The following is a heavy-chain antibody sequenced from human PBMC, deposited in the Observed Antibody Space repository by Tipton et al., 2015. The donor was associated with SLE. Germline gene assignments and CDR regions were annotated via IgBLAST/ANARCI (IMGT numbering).Heavy chain of an antibody. CDR1: GGSISGYY. D-gene: IGHD2-15*01. Sequence: LRLSCTVSGGSISGYYWSWARQPPGQGLEWIGYIHYRGSTNYNPSLKSRVTISLDTSENQFSLKLSSVTAADTAVYYCARDRYCGAGSCFDWYFDLWGRGTLVTVSS. CDR2: IHYRGST. CDR3: ARDRYCGAGSCFDWYFDL. J-gene: IGHJ2*01. V-gene: IGHV4-59*01.